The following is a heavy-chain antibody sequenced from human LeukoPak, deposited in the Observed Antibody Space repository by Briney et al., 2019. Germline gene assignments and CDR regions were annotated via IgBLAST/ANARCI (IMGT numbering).Heavy chain of an antibody. J-gene: IGHJ6*03. CDR2: INHSGST. V-gene: IGHV4-34*01. D-gene: IGHD2-21*02. CDR1: GGSFSGYY. Sequence: SETLSLTCAVYGGSFSGYYWSWIRQPPGKGLEWIGEINHSGSTNYNPSLKSRVTISVDTSKNQFSLKLSSVTAADTAVYYCARGLGSVTRAYYYYYYMDVWGKGTTVTVSS. CDR3: ARGLGSVTRAYYYYYYMDV.